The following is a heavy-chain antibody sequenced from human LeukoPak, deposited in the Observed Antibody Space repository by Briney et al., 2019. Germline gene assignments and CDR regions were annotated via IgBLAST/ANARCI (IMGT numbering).Heavy chain of an antibody. CDR3: ARLAHGAASVGDRFDS. CDR2: IDYSGSA. V-gene: IGHV4-39*01. CDR1: GDSGSGDVYY. D-gene: IGHD6-13*01. Sequence: SETLSLTCTVSGDSGSGDVYYWGWIRQPPGKGLEWIGNIDYSGSAYYNPSLKSRFTLSVDMSQNQFSLQLSSVTAADTAVYYCARLAHGAASVGDRFDSWGRGTLVTVSS. J-gene: IGHJ4*02.